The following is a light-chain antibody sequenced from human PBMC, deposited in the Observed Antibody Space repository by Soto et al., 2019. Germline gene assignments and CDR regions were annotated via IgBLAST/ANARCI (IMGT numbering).Light chain of an antibody. CDR3: QQYNSYSPLT. CDR1: QSISSW. CDR2: KAS. V-gene: IGKV1-5*03. J-gene: IGKJ4*01. Sequence: DIQMTQSPSFLSASVGDRVSITCRASQSISSWLAWYQQKPGKAPKLMXYKASGLESGVPSRFSGSGSGTDLTLTISSLQTDDFANYYCQQYNSYSPLTFGGGTKVDIK.